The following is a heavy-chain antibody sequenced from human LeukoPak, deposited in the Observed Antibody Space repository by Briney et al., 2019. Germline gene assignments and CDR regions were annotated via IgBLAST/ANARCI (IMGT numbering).Heavy chain of an antibody. CDR3: ARGLTGYSNPFDY. J-gene: IGHJ4*02. Sequence: PGGSLRLSCAASGFTFSSYAMHWVRQAPGKGLEWVAVISYDGSNKYYADSVKGRFTISRDNSKNTLYLQMNSLRAEDTAVYYCARGLTGYSNPFDYWGQGTLVTVSS. CDR2: ISYDGSNK. CDR1: GFTFSSYA. V-gene: IGHV3-30-3*01. D-gene: IGHD3-9*01.